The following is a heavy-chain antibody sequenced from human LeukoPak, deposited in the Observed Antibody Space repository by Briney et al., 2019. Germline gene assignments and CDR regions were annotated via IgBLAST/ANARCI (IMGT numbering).Heavy chain of an antibody. CDR1: GFTFSSYG. J-gene: IGHJ4*02. CDR2: ISSTSSYI. D-gene: IGHD5-18*01. Sequence: GGSLRLSCAASGFTFSSYGMHWVRQAPGKGLEWVSSISSTSSYIFYADSLKGRFTISRDNAKNSLFLQMNSLRAEDTAVYYCAREAGGYSYATHLDYWGQGTLVTVSS. V-gene: IGHV3-21*01. CDR3: AREAGGYSYATHLDY.